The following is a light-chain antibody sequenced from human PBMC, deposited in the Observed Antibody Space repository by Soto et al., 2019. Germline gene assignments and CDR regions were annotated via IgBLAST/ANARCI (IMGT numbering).Light chain of an antibody. J-gene: IGLJ1*01. CDR2: ANI. V-gene: IGLV1-40*01. Sequence: QSVLTQPPSVSAAPGQRVTISCSGSSSNIGAGYDVHWYQQLPGSAPKLLIFANINRPSGVPDRFSGSKSGTSASLAITGLRAEDEADYYCQSYDSSLSGYVFGTGTKVTVL. CDR1: SSNIGAGYD. CDR3: QSYDSSLSGYV.